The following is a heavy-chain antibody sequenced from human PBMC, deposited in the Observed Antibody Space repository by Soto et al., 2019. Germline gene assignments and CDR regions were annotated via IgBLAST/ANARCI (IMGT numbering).Heavy chain of an antibody. CDR1: GGTFSSYT. CDR3: ARDSGYSSGWYVY. CDR2: ISAYNGNT. V-gene: IGHV1-18*01. D-gene: IGHD6-19*01. J-gene: IGHJ4*02. Sequence: ASVKVSCHASGGTFSSYTTTWVRQAPGQGLEWMGWISAYNGNTNYAKKLQGRVTMTTDTSTSTAYMELRSLRSDDTAVYYCARDSGYSSGWYVYWGQGTLVTVSS.